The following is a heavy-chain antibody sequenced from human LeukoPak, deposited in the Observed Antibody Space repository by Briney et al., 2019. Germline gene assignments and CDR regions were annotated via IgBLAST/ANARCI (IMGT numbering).Heavy chain of an antibody. CDR3: ARHEYSSSWRFFDY. CDR1: GGTFSSYA. D-gene: IGHD6-13*01. V-gene: IGHV1-69*13. J-gene: IGHJ4*02. Sequence: SVKVSCKASGGTFSSYAISWVRQAPGQGLEWMGGIIPIFGTANYAQEFQGRVTITADESTSTAYMELSSLRSEDTAVYYCARHEYSSSWRFFDYWGQGTLVTVSS. CDR2: IIPIFGTA.